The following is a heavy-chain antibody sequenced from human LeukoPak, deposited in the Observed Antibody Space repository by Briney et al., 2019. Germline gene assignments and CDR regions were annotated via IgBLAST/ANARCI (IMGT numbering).Heavy chain of an antibody. Sequence: GGSLRLSCAASGFTFSSYSMNWVRQAPGKGLEWVSAISGSGGSTYYADSVKGRFTISRDNSKNTLYLQMNSLRAEDTAVYYCAKGPRIPAYSSGWYEVGYYFDYWGQGTLVTVSS. CDR1: GFTFSSYS. J-gene: IGHJ4*02. D-gene: IGHD6-19*01. CDR2: ISGSGGST. V-gene: IGHV3-23*01. CDR3: AKGPRIPAYSSGWYEVGYYFDY.